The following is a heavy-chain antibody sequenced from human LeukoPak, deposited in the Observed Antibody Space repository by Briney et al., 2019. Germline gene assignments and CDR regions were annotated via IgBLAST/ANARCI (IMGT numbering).Heavy chain of an antibody. J-gene: IGHJ4*02. Sequence: SGGSLRLSCAASGFTFSSYAMSWVRQAPGKGLEWVSAISGSGGSTYYADSVKGRFTISRDNSKNTLYLQMNSLRAEDTAVYYCAKDSVLRYFDWLLSGPYYFDYWGQGTLVTVSS. CDR3: AKDSVLRYFDWLLSGPYYFDY. V-gene: IGHV3-23*01. CDR1: GFTFSSYA. D-gene: IGHD3-9*01. CDR2: ISGSGGST.